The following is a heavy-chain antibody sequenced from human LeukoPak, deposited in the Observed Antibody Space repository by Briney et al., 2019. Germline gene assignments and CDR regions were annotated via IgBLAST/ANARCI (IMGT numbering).Heavy chain of an antibody. Sequence: ASVKVSCKASGYTFTSYGISWVRQAPGQGLEWMGWISAYNGNTNYAQKLQGRVTMTTDTSTSTAYMELRSLRSDDTAVYYCARVVADYDIFTGYYNPDYWGQGTLVTVSS. CDR3: ARVVADYDIFTGYYNPDY. J-gene: IGHJ4*02. CDR2: ISAYNGNT. D-gene: IGHD3-9*01. V-gene: IGHV1-18*01. CDR1: GYTFTSYG.